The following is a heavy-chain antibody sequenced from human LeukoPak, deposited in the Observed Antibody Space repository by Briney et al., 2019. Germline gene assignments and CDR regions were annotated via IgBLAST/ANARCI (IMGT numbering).Heavy chain of an antibody. CDR3: ARDKPAEAALDF. V-gene: IGHV1-2*02. J-gene: IGHJ4*02. Sequence: ASVTVSFKSSVYTFTFYYIHWVRQAPGQGLEWMGWINPNSGGTNYAQKFQGRVTMTRDRSINTAYMDLRSLTYDDTAVYYCARDKPAEAALDFWGQGTLVTVSS. CDR2: INPNSGGT. CDR1: VYTFTFYY.